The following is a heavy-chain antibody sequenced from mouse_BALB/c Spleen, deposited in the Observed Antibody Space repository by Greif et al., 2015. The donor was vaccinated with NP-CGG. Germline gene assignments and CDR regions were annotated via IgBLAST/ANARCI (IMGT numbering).Heavy chain of an antibody. D-gene: IGHD2-4*01. J-gene: IGHJ3*01. V-gene: IGHV1-18*01. Sequence: EVKLVESGPELVKPGASVKISCKTSGYTFTEYTMHWVKQSHGKSLEWTGGINPNNGGTSYNQKFKGKATLTVDKSSSTTYMELRSLTSEDSAVYYCARYDYDGFAYWGQGTLVTVSA. CDR2: INPNNGGT. CDR1: GYTFTEYT. CDR3: ARYDYDGFAY.